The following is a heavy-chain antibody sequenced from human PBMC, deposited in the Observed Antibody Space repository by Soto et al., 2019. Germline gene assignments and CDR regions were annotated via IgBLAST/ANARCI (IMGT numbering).Heavy chain of an antibody. CDR3: ARSGNTYSHTDLRYFDL. V-gene: IGHV4-4*02. Sequence: SETLSLTCAVSGGSISRSNWWSWVRQPPGKGLEWIGEIYHIGSTNYNPSLKSRVTISVDKSKNQFSLKLTSVTAADTAVYFCARSGNTYSHTDLRYFDLWGRGTLVTVPQ. CDR2: IYHIGST. D-gene: IGHD1-26*01. CDR1: GGSISRSNW. J-gene: IGHJ2*01.